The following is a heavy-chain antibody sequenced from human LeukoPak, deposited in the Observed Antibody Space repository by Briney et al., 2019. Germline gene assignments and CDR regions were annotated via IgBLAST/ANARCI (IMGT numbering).Heavy chain of an antibody. CDR2: IYYSGST. J-gene: IGHJ3*02. Sequence: SETLSLTCTASGGSISSSSYYWGWIRQPPGKGLDWIGSIYYSGSTYYNPSLKSRVTISVDTSKNQFSLKLSSVTAADTAVYDCARHMKYGGDPPDAFDIWGQGTMVTVSS. D-gene: IGHD2-2*01. V-gene: IGHV4-39*01. CDR1: GGSISSSSYY. CDR3: ARHMKYGGDPPDAFDI.